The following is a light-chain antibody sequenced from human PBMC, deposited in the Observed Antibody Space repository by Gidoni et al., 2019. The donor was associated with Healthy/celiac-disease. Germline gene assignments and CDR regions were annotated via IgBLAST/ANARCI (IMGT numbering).Light chain of an antibody. Sequence: DIQMTQSPSTLSASVGDRVTITCRASQSISSWLAWYQQKPGKAPKLLIYDASSLESGVPSRFSGSGSGTEFTLPISSLQPDDFATYSCQQYNSYSPAFGQGTKLEIK. CDR1: QSISSW. V-gene: IGKV1-5*01. J-gene: IGKJ2*01. CDR3: QQYNSYSPA. CDR2: DAS.